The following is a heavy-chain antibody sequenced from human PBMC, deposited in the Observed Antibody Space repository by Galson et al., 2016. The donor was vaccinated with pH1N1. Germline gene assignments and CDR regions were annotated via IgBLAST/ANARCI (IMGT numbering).Heavy chain of an antibody. CDR2: IKQDEGEK. CDR3: VSSVITFGGA. Sequence: AASGFTFNSYWMSWVRQAPGKGLEWVANIKQDEGEKYYVDSVKGRFTISRDNAENSLYLQMNSLRAEDTALYYCVSSVITFGGAWGQGTLVTVSS. V-gene: IGHV3-7*01. CDR1: GFTFNSYW. J-gene: IGHJ5*02. D-gene: IGHD3-16*01.